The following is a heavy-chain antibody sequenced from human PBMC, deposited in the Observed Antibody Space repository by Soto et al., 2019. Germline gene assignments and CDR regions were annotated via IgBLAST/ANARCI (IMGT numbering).Heavy chain of an antibody. CDR3: AHRPSTAPGYFDY. Sequence: QITLKESGPTLVKPTQTLTLTCSFSGSSLSTNGVGVAWIRQPPGKALEWLALIYWDDDRRYNPSLKSRLTITKDTSKNQVVLTMTYMDPVDTATYYCAHRPSTAPGYFDYWGQGTLVTVSS. J-gene: IGHJ4*02. D-gene: IGHD2-15*01. CDR2: IYWDDDR. CDR1: GSSLSTNGVG. V-gene: IGHV2-5*02.